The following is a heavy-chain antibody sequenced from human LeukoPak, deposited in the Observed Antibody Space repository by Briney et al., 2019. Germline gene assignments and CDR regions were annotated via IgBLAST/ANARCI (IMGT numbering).Heavy chain of an antibody. J-gene: IGHJ3*01. D-gene: IGHD1-26*01. CDR3: ARWGATVNAFDV. CDR2: THYSGNT. Sequence: SETLSLTCTVSGGSISSYYWSWIRQPPGKPLEWIGYTHYSGNTNYNPSLKSRVTTLVDTSKKQFSLKLSSVTAADTAVYYCARWGATVNAFDVWGQGTLVTVSS. CDR1: GGSISSYY. V-gene: IGHV4-59*08.